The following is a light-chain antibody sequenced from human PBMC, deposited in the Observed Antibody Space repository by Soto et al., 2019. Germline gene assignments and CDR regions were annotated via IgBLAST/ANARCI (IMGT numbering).Light chain of an antibody. Sequence: DTVMTQSPDSLAVSLGERATINCKSSQSVLSSSNNKNYLAWYQQKPGQPPKLLIYWASTRESGVPDRFSGSGSGTDFTLTISGLQAEDVAVYYCQQYYSTPKTFGQGTKVEIK. CDR1: QSVLSSSNNKNY. V-gene: IGKV4-1*01. J-gene: IGKJ1*01. CDR3: QQYYSTPKT. CDR2: WAS.